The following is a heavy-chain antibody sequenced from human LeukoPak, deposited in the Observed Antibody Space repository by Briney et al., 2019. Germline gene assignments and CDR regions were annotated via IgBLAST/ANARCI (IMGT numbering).Heavy chain of an antibody. J-gene: IGHJ4*02. CDR3: VKDLPSGGGVDY. CDR2: ISRNEGRT. V-gene: IGHV3-64D*06. D-gene: IGHD3-10*01. Sequence: GGSLRLSCSASGFAFSTYAMHWVRQAPGKGLEYVSAISRNEGRTYYADSVKGRFTISRDNSKNTLYLQMSSLRAEDTAVYYCVKDLPSGGGVDYWGQGTLVTVSS. CDR1: GFAFSTYA.